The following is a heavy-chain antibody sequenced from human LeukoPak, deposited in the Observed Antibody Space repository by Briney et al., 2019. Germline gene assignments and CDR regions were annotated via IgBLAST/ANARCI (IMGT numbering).Heavy chain of an antibody. Sequence: GGSLRLSCAASGFTFSSYSMNWVRQAPGKGLEWVSYISSSSSTIYYADSVKGRFTISRDNAKDSLYLQMNSLRAEDTAVYYCARNPRGYSYANYPNWGQGTLVTVSS. V-gene: IGHV3-48*04. CDR3: ARNPRGYSYANYPN. D-gene: IGHD5-18*01. CDR2: ISSSSSTI. CDR1: GFTFSSYS. J-gene: IGHJ4*02.